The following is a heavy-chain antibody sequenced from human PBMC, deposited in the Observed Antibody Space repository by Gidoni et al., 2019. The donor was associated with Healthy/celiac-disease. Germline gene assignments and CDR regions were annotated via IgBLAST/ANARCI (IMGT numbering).Heavy chain of an antibody. Sequence: EVQLVESGGGLVKPGGSLELSCAASGFTFSSYSMHWVRQAPGKGLEWVSSISSSSSYIYYADSVKGRFTISRDNAKNSLYLQMNSLRAEDTAVYYCARVKRGYYFDYWGQGTLVTVSS. V-gene: IGHV3-21*01. J-gene: IGHJ4*02. CDR1: GFTFSSYS. D-gene: IGHD3-10*01. CDR2: ISSSSSYI. CDR3: ARVKRGYYFDY.